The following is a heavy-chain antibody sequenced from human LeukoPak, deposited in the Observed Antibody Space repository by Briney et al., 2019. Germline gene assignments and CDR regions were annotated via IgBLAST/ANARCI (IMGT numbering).Heavy chain of an antibody. V-gene: IGHV4-39*07. CDR1: GGSLSSSSYY. CDR2: IYETGST. CDR3: ARDLLFWGSGTPFDY. Sequence: SETLSLTCSVSGGSLSSSSYYWGWIRQPPGRGLEWIGNIYETGSTNYNPSLKSRVTISVDTSKNQFSLKLSSVTAADTAVYYCARDLLFWGSGTPFDYWGQGTLVTVSS. J-gene: IGHJ4*02. D-gene: IGHD3-10*01.